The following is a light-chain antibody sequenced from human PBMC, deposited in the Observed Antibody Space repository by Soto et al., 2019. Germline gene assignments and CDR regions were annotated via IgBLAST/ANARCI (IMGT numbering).Light chain of an antibody. Sequence: EIVFTQSPGTLALSPGERATLSCRASQSVSNNYLAWCQQRPGQAPRLLIYGASTRAAGIPDRFSGSGSGTDFTLTITRLEPEDSAVYFCQQYTGPPTTFGQGTRLEIK. V-gene: IGKV3-20*01. CDR1: QSVSNNY. CDR3: QQYTGPPTT. J-gene: IGKJ5*01. CDR2: GAS.